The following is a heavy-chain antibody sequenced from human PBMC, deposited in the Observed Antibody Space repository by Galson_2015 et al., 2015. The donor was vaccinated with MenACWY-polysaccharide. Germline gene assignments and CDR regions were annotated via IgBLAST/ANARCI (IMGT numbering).Heavy chain of an antibody. CDR3: ARGGRASSNRNWFDP. CDR2: ISYDGGT. Sequence: LPLTCTVSGDSVTSGGYFWSWIRHHPGEGVEWIASISYDGGTYYNSSLKSRVTISVDRRKNQFSLWLNSVTAADTAAYYCARGGRASSNRNWFDPWGQGTLVTVSS. CDR1: GDSVTSGGYF. V-gene: IGHV4-31*03. D-gene: IGHD3-16*01. J-gene: IGHJ5*02.